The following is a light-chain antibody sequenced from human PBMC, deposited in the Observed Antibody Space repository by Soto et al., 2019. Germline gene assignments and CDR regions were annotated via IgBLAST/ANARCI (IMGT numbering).Light chain of an antibody. CDR1: LSISNN. Sequence: VMTQSPATLSVSPGERATLSCRASLSISNNLAWYQQKPGQAPMLLIYSASTRATAIPARFSGSASGTDFTLTISILQSEDFAVYYCQQYNEWPLTFGGGTKVETK. J-gene: IGKJ4*01. CDR2: SAS. CDR3: QQYNEWPLT. V-gene: IGKV3-15*01.